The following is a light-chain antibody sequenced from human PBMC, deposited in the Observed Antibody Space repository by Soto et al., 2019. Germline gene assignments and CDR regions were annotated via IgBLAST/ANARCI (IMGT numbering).Light chain of an antibody. J-gene: IGKJ5*01. CDR3: QQYDSYPIT. CDR1: QSISSW. Sequence: DIPMTQSPSTLSSSVGDRVTFTCRASQSISSWLAWYQQKAGKAPKLLIYRASNLESGVPSRFSGSGSGTEFTLTISSLQPDDFATYYCQQYDSYPITFGQGTRLEIK. V-gene: IGKV1-5*03. CDR2: RAS.